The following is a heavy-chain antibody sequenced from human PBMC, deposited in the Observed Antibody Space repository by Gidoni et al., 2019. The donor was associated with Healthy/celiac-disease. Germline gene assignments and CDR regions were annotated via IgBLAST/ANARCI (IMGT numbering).Heavy chain of an antibody. J-gene: IGHJ3*02. CDR3: AKYGGYCSSTRCLSTHVDAFDI. V-gene: IGHV3-23*01. CDR1: GFTFTSYA. CDR2: ITYSGAVT. Sequence: VQLLESGGDLVQPGGSLRLSCAASGFTFTSYAMSWVRQAPGKGLEWVSTITYSGAVTYYADSVKGRFTISRDNSKSTLHLQMSSLRAEDAAVYYCAKYGGYCSSTRCLSTHVDAFDIWGQGTMVIVSS. D-gene: IGHD2-2*01.